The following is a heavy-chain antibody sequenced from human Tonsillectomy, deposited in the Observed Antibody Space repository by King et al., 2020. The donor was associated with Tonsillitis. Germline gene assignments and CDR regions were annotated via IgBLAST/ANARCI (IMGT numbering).Heavy chain of an antibody. Sequence: QLQESGPGLVKPSQTLSLTCTVSGDSVSSGSYYWSWIRQPAGKGLEWIGRIYTSGNTKYNPSLKSRLIKSIDTSKNQFSLKLSSVTAADTAVYYCGRDSAGYGSGWVDYWGQGTLVTVSS. CDR2: IYTSGNT. CDR3: GRDSAGYGSGWVDY. V-gene: IGHV4-61*02. J-gene: IGHJ4*02. CDR1: GDSVSSGSYY. D-gene: IGHD6-19*01.